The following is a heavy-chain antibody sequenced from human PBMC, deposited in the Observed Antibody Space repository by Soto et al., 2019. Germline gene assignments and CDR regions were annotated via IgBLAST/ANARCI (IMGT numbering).Heavy chain of an antibody. CDR3: ARDTYDTTGYPLDY. Sequence: ASVKVSCKASGYTFTDYFIHWVRQAPGQGLEWIGWINPYSGGADLSQKFQGSVTMTTDTSTSTAYMELRSLTSDDTAIYYCARDTYDTTGYPLDYWGQGTLVTVS. J-gene: IGHJ4*02. V-gene: IGHV1-2*02. CDR1: GYTFTDYF. D-gene: IGHD3-16*01. CDR2: INPYSGGA.